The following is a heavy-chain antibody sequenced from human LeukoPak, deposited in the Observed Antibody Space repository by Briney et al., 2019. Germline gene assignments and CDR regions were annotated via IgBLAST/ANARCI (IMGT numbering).Heavy chain of an antibody. Sequence: GGSLRLSCAASGFTFSDYYMSWIRQAPRQGPEWVSYISSSGSTIYYADSVKGRFTISRDNAKNSLYLQMNSLRVEDTAVYYCARDFWSGSPDWGQGTLVTVSS. CDR3: ARDFWSGSPD. J-gene: IGHJ4*02. D-gene: IGHD3-3*01. CDR2: ISSSGSTI. CDR1: GFTFSDYY. V-gene: IGHV3-11*04.